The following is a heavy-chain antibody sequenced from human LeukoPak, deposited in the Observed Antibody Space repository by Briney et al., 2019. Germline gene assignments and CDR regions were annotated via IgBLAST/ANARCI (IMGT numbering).Heavy chain of an antibody. CDR1: GGSINNYY. D-gene: IGHD6-13*01. CDR3: ARQGKYMAAAGYPNFDY. J-gene: IGHJ4*02. V-gene: IGHV4-59*08. CDR2: IYYNGGT. Sequence: SETLSLTCTVSGGSINNYYWSWIRQPPGKGLEWIGYIYYNGGTNYNPSLKSRVTISVDTSKNQFSLKLTSVTAADTAVYYGARQGKYMAAAGYPNFDYWGQGTLVTVSS.